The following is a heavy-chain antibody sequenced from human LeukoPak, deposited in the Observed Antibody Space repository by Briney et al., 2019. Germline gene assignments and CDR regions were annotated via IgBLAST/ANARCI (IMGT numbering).Heavy chain of an antibody. D-gene: IGHD5-18*01. CDR2: ISVYNGNT. CDR3: ARSTLQLWSPYYYMDV. CDR1: GYTFTNYG. V-gene: IGHV1-18*01. J-gene: IGHJ6*03. Sequence: ASVKVSCKASGYTFTNYGISWVRQAPGQGLEWMGWISVYNGNTNYAQKFQGRVTMTTDTSTNTAYMELRSLRSDDTAMYYRARSTLQLWSPYYYMDVWGKGTTVTVSS.